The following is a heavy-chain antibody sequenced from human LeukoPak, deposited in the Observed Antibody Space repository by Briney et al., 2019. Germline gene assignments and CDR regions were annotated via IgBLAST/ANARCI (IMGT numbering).Heavy chain of an antibody. D-gene: IGHD1-26*01. CDR2: IYYSGST. Sequence: PSETLSLTCTVSGGSISSYYWSWIRQPPGKGLEWIGYIYYSGSTNYNPSLKSRVTISVDTSKNQFSLKLSSVTAADTAVYYCASVGLADYWGQGTLVTVSS. CDR1: GGSISSYY. V-gene: IGHV4-59*08. J-gene: IGHJ4*02. CDR3: ASVGLADY.